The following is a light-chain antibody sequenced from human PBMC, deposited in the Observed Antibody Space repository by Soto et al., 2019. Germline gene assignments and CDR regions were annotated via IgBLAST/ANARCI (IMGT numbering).Light chain of an antibody. V-gene: IGKV3-15*01. CDR1: QSVSGN. Sequence: EIVMTQSPATLSVSPGERATLSCRASQSVSGNLAWYQQKPGQAPRLLIYGASTRATGLPARFSGSGSGTDYTLTTSCLQSEDFALDYWQQYDHLPFTFGPGTKVDIK. CDR3: QQYDHLPFT. J-gene: IGKJ3*01. CDR2: GAS.